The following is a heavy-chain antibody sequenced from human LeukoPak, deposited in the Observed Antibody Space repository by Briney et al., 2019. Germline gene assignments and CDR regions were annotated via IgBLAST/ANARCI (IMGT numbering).Heavy chain of an antibody. V-gene: IGHV1-2*02. CDR3: ARDKYTGYETFDY. D-gene: IGHD5-12*01. Sequence: ASVKVSCKASGYTFTGYYIHWVRQAPGQGLEWMGWINPNNGGTNYAQKFQGRITMTRDTSISTAYMELNRLTSDDTAVYYCARDKYTGYETFDYWGQGTPVTVSS. J-gene: IGHJ4*02. CDR1: GYTFTGYY. CDR2: INPNNGGT.